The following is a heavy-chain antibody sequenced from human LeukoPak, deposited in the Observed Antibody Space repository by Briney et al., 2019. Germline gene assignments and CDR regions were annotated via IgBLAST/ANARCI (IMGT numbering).Heavy chain of an antibody. V-gene: IGHV4-4*07. Sequence: SETLSLTCTVSGGSISSYYWSWTRQPAGKGLEWIGRIYTSGSTTYNPSLKSRVTMSVDTSKNQFSLKLSSVTAADTAVYYCARETDTAMVSFDYWGQGTLVTVSS. CDR3: ARETDTAMVSFDY. D-gene: IGHD5-18*01. CDR2: IYTSGST. J-gene: IGHJ4*02. CDR1: GGSISSYY.